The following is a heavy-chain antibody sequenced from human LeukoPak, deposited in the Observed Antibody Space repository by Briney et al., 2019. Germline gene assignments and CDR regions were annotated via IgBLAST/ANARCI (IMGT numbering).Heavy chain of an antibody. V-gene: IGHV3-23*01. CDR1: EFTFSSNA. J-gene: IGHJ4*02. D-gene: IGHD3-10*01. CDR2: IGGSGGTT. CDR3: VKENSGSCYNEL. Sequence: GGSLRLSCAASEFTFSSNAMTWVRQAPGKGLEWVSTIGGSGGTTYYADSVKGRFTISRDNSMNMLYLQLNSLRAEDTAVYYCVKENSGSCYNELWGQGTLVTVSS.